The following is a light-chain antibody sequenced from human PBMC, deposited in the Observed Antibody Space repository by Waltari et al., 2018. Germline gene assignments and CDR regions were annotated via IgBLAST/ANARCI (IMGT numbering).Light chain of an antibody. CDR1: KVISDS. V-gene: IGKV1-NL1*01. Sequence: RERKVISDSLAGYQEKPGKAPKLLLYVTSRLESGVPSRFSGSGSGTDYTLTISSLQTEDFATYDCQQYDITPWTFGQGTKVESK. J-gene: IGKJ1*01. CDR2: VTS. CDR3: QQYDITPWT.